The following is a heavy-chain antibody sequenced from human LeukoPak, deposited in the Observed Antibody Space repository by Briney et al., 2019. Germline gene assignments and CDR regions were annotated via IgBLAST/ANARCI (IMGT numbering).Heavy chain of an antibody. J-gene: IGHJ4*02. CDR3: ARNSIRYYYDSSGSLDY. D-gene: IGHD3-22*01. V-gene: IGHV3-23*01. Sequence: GGSLRLSCAASGFTFSSYGMSWVRQAPGKGLEWVSAISGSGGSTYYADSVKGRFTISRDNSKNTLYLQMNSLRAEDTAVYYCARNSIRYYYDSSGSLDYWGQGTLVTVSS. CDR2: ISGSGGST. CDR1: GFTFSSYG.